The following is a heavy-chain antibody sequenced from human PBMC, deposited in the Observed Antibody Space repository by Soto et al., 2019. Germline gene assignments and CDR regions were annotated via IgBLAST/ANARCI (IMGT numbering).Heavy chain of an antibody. J-gene: IGHJ6*02. CDR3: ARDRVRTGDRYYKYGMDV. V-gene: IGHV3-33*01. CDR2: IWYDASNK. D-gene: IGHD7-27*01. CDR1: GFSFDNYG. Sequence: GGSLRLSCAVSGFSFDNYGMHWVRQAPGKGLEWVAVIWYDASNKYYADSVKGRFTISRDNSKNTLYLQMNSLRAEDTAVYYCARDRVRTGDRYYKYGMDVWGRGTTVTVSS.